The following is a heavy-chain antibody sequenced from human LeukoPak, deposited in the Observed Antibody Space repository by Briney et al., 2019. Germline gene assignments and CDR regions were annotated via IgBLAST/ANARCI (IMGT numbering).Heavy chain of an antibody. CDR1: GLTFSSYA. J-gene: IGHJ4*02. CDR2: ISGSGDST. CDR3: ANLGYCTGGGCPDLDY. V-gene: IGHV3-23*01. D-gene: IGHD2-8*02. Sequence: GGSLRLSCAASGLTFSSYAMSWVRQAPGKGLEWVSAISGSGDSTYYADSVKGRFTISRDNSKNTLYLQMNSLRAGDTAVYYCANLGYCTGGGCPDLDYWGQGTLVTVSS.